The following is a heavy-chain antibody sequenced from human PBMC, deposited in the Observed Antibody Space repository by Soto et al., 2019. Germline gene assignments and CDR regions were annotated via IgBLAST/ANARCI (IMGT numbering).Heavy chain of an antibody. CDR1: GYTFTSYG. CDR3: ARDSPPPRE. Sequence: QVQLVQSGAEVKKPGASVKVSCKSSGYTFTSYGISWVLQAPGQGLEWMGGISAYTGNTSHAQKLQGRVTMTTDTSTSTAYMELRSLRSDDAAVYYCARDSPPPREWGQGTLVPVSS. V-gene: IGHV1-18*01. CDR2: ISAYTGNT. J-gene: IGHJ4*02.